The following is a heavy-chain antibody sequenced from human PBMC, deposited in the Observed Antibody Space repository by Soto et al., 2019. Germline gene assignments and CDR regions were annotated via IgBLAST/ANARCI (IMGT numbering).Heavy chain of an antibody. V-gene: IGHV6-1*01. D-gene: IGHD5-18*01. J-gene: IGHJ4*02. CDR2: TYYRSKWFY. CDR1: GDSVSSNSVV. CDR3: ARRYGSCIHF. Sequence: SQTLSLTCAISGDSVSSNSVVWNWIRQSPSRGLEWLGRTYYRSKWFYEYAVSVKSRIAINPDTSKNQFSLKVSSVTAADTAVYYCARRYGSCIHFWGQATLVTVSS.